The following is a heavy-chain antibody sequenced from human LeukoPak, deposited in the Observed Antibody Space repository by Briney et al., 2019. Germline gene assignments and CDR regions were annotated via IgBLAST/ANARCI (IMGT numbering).Heavy chain of an antibody. CDR2: LSGSGGST. J-gene: IGHJ4*02. D-gene: IGHD1-1*01. Sequence: GGSLRLSCAASGFTFSTYAMSWVRQAPGKGREWVSALSGSGGSTYYAESVKGRFTISRDNSKNTLYIQMNSLRAEDTAVYYCAKERTSEGYFDYWGQGTLVTVSS. CDR1: GFTFSTYA. CDR3: AKERTSEGYFDY. V-gene: IGHV3-23*01.